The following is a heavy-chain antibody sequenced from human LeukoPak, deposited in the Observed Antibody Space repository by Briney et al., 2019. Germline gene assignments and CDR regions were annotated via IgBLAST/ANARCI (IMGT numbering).Heavy chain of an antibody. Sequence: SETLSLTCTVSGGSISSSSYYWGWIRQPPGKVLEWIGSIYYSGSTYYNPSLKSRVTISVDTSKNQFSLKLSSVTAADTAVYYCATRGSSGWFPIDYWGQGTLVTVSS. CDR1: GGSISSSSYY. J-gene: IGHJ4*02. CDR3: ATRGSSGWFPIDY. CDR2: IYYSGST. D-gene: IGHD6-19*01. V-gene: IGHV4-39*01.